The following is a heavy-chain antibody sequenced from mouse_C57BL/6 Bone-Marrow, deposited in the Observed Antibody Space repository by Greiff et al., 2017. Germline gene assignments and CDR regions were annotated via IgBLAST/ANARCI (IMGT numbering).Heavy chain of an antibody. Sequence: VQLQQSGPVLVKPGASVKMSCKASGYTFTDYYMNWVKQSHGKSLEWIGVINPYNGGTSYNQKFKGKATLTVDKSSSTAYMELNSLTSEDSAVYYCARDDGYSLFAYWGQGTLVTVSA. CDR1: GYTFTDYY. D-gene: IGHD2-3*01. CDR3: ARDDGYSLFAY. CDR2: INPYNGGT. V-gene: IGHV1-19*01. J-gene: IGHJ3*01.